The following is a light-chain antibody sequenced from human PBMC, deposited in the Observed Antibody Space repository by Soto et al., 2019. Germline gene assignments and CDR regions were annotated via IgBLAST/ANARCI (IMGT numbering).Light chain of an antibody. CDR2: GVS. J-gene: IGKJ4*01. CDR1: QSVSSD. CDR3: QQYNQLPLT. Sequence: EIVMTQSPATLSVSPGERDTLSCRASQSVSSDFAWYQQRPGQAPRPLIYGVSTKATGIPARFRGGGSGTDFTLTISSLQSEDFAVYYCQQYNQLPLTVGGGTQVEIK. V-gene: IGKV3-15*01.